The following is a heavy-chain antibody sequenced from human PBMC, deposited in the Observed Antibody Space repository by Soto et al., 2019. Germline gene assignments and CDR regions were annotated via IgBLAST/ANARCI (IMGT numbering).Heavy chain of an antibody. CDR2: VWYNGDDK. Sequence: GGSLRLSCEASGFTFSRHGMHWVRQAPGKGLEWVAVVWYNGDDKYYVDSVKGRFTISRDNSKKTLFLQMNSLRVDDTAVYYCARDMSVGGYYGMDVWGQGTTVTVSS. CDR1: GFTFSRHG. D-gene: IGHD3-22*01. CDR3: ARDMSVGGYYGMDV. J-gene: IGHJ6*02. V-gene: IGHV3-33*01.